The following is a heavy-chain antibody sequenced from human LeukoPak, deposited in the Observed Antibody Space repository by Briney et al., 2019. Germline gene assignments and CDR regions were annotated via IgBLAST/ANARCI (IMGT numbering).Heavy chain of an antibody. D-gene: IGHD6-19*01. CDR1: GFTFSSYA. V-gene: IGHV3-23*01. Sequence: TGGSLRLSCAASGFTFSSYAMTWVRQAPGKGLDWDSAISAGGGSTYYADSVKGRFTISRDNSKNTLYLQLNSLRAEDTAVYYCAKAGGWTNYFDYWGQGSLVTVSS. J-gene: IGHJ4*02. CDR3: AKAGGWTNYFDY. CDR2: ISAGGGST.